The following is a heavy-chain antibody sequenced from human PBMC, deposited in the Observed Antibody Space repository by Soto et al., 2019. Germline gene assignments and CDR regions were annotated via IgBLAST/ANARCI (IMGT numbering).Heavy chain of an antibody. Sequence: QVQLVQSGAEVKKPGCSVKVSCKASGGTFSSYAISWVRQAPGQGLEWMGGIIPIFGTANYAQKFQGRVTITADESTSTAYMELSSLRSEDTAVYYCARGRQEQWLVNSAFHIWGQGTMVTVSS. CDR1: GGTFSSYA. D-gene: IGHD6-19*01. CDR2: IIPIFGTA. J-gene: IGHJ3*02. CDR3: ARGRQEQWLVNSAFHI. V-gene: IGHV1-69*01.